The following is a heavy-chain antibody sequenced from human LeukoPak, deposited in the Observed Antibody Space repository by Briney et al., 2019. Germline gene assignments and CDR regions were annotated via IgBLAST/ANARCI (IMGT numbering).Heavy chain of an antibody. J-gene: IGHJ4*02. V-gene: IGHV3-30-3*01. CDR1: GFTFSSYA. D-gene: IGHD6-19*01. Sequence: GRSLRLSCAASGFTFSSYAMHWVRQAPGKGLEWVAVISYDGSNKYYADSVKGRFTISRDNSKNTLYLQMNSLRVEDTAVYYCARDRYSSGWYPQSFVYWGQGTLVTVSS. CDR2: ISYDGSNK. CDR3: ARDRYSSGWYPQSFVY.